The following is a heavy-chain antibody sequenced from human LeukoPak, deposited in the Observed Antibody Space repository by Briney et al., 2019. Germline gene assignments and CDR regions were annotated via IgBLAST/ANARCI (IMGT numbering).Heavy chain of an antibody. D-gene: IGHD6-13*01. J-gene: IGHJ6*02. CDR2: IPYDGSNK. CDR3: AKDQGIAAAGPSGMDV. V-gene: IGHV3-30*18. Sequence: GGSLRLSCEASGFTFSSYGMHWVRRAQGKGLDGVAVIPYDGSNKYYAASVKGRFTISRDNSKNTLYLQMNSLRAEDTAVYYCAKDQGIAAAGPSGMDVWGQGTTVTVSS. CDR1: GFTFSSYG.